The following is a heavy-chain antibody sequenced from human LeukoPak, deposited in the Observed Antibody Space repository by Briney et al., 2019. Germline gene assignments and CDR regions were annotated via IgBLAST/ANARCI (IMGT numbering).Heavy chain of an antibody. D-gene: IGHD5-24*01. CDR2: IYYSGST. J-gene: IGHJ3*02. V-gene: IGHV4-59*01. CDR3: ARVRNGYNYKDFDI. Sequence: SETLSLTCTVSGGSISSYYWSWIRQPPGKGLEWIGYIYYSGSTNYNPSLKSRATISVDTSKNQFSLTLSSVTDADTAVYYCARVRNGYNYKDFDIWRQGTMVTVSS. CDR1: GGSISSYY.